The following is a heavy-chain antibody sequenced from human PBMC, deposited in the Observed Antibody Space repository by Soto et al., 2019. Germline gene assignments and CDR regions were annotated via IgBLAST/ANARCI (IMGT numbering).Heavy chain of an antibody. CDR3: ARVSYSSSWYRYFDY. CDR2: IYNSESS. D-gene: IGHD6-13*01. V-gene: IGHV4-59*01. CDR1: GGSISDYY. J-gene: IGHJ4*02. Sequence: SETLSLTCSVSGGSISDYYWSWIRQPPGKGLEWIGHIYNSESSTYNSSLKSRVIISVDTSKNQLSLKLTSVTAADTAVYYCARVSYSSSWYRYFDYWGQGTLVTSPQ.